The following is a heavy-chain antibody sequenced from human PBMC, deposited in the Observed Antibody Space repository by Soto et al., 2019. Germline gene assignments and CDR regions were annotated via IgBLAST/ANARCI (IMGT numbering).Heavy chain of an antibody. D-gene: IGHD3-10*01. J-gene: IGHJ4*02. CDR2: ISYDGSNK. Sequence: GGSLRLSCAASGFTFSSYAMHWVRQAPGKGLEWVAVISYDGSNKYYADSVKGRFTISRDNSKNTLYLQMNSLRAEDTAVYYCARGGTMVRGVMGYWGQGTLVTVSS. CDR1: GFTFSSYA. CDR3: ARGGTMVRGVMGY. V-gene: IGHV3-30-3*01.